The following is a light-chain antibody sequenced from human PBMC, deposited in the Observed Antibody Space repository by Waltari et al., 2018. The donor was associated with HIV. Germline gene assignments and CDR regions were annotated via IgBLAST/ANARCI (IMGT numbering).Light chain of an antibody. V-gene: IGLV6-57*02. Sequence: NLMLTPPPSLSESPGKTVTISCTGSSGRIASTYVQRYQQRPGSAPTPVIFEDNQRSSGVPDRFSGSIDSSSNSASLTISRLKTEDEADYYCQSFDGITAVFGGGTKLTVL. CDR3: QSFDGITAV. CDR2: EDN. J-gene: IGLJ3*02. CDR1: SGRIASTY.